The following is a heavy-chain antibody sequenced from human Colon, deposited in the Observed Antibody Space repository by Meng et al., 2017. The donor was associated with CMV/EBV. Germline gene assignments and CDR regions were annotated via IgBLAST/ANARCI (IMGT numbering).Heavy chain of an antibody. D-gene: IGHD2-2*01. CDR2: VSGSGGST. CDR1: DFTFINYA. CDR3: ARGMTVPGAKYYFDY. V-gene: IGHV3-23*01. J-gene: IGHJ4*02. Sequence: GESLKISCAASDFTFINYAMSWVRQAPGKGLDWVSAVSGSGGSTYYADSVKGRFTVSRDNSKNTLYLQIHSLRAEDTAVYYCARGMTVPGAKYYFDYWGQGALVTVSS.